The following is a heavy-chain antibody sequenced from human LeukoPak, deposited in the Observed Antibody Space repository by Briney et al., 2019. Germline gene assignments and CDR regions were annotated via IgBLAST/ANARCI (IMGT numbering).Heavy chain of an antibody. CDR1: GFTFSSYG. CDR2: INSDGGTT. J-gene: IGHJ4*02. Sequence: GGSLRLSCAASGFTFSSYGMNWVRQAPGKGLEWISYINSDGGTTYYADSVKGRFTISRDNAKNSPYLQMNSLRAEDTAVYYCARGERWPTIPGIDYWGQGTLVTVSS. D-gene: IGHD5-24*01. CDR3: ARGERWPTIPGIDY. V-gene: IGHV3-48*03.